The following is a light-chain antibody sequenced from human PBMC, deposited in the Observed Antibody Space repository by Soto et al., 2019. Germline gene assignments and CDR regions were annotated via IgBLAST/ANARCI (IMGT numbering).Light chain of an antibody. Sequence: DIQMTQSPSSLSASVGDRGTVTCRASQSISNYLNWYQQKAGMAPKLLIYAATTLQRGVPSRFSGSRSGTDLTLTITSLQPEDFAIYFCQQSYNIPPTFGQGTRPEI. J-gene: IGKJ5*01. CDR3: QQSYNIPPT. CDR2: AAT. V-gene: IGKV1-39*01. CDR1: QSISNY.